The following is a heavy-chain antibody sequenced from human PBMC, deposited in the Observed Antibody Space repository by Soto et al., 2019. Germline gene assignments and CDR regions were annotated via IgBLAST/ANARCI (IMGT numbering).Heavy chain of an antibody. CDR3: ARHIAAASLGMDV. CDR2: IYYSGST. CDR1: GGSISSYY. V-gene: IGHV4-59*01. Sequence: SETLSLTCTVSGGSISSYYWSWIRQPPGKGLEWIGYIYYSGSTNYNPSLKSRATISVDTSKNQFSLKLSSVTAADTAVYYCARHIAAASLGMDVWGQGTTVTVSS. J-gene: IGHJ6*02. D-gene: IGHD6-13*01.